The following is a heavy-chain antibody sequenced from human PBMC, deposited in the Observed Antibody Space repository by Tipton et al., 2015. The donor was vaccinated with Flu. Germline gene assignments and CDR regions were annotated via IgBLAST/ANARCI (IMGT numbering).Heavy chain of an antibody. Sequence: TLSLTCSVSGDSIRSHYWSWIRQPPGKGLEWIGYISHSGTTSYNPFLKSRLTLSLDTSKNQFSLGLSSVTAADTALYFCARQFCSSVTCYGDDAFDVWGQGTKVIVSS. CDR1: GDSIRSHY. CDR2: ISHSGTT. D-gene: IGHD2-2*01. J-gene: IGHJ3*01. V-gene: IGHV4-59*11. CDR3: ARQFCSSVTCYGDDAFDV.